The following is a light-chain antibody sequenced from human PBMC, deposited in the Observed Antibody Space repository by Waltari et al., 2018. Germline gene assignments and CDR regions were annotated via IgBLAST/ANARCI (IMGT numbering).Light chain of an antibody. CDR1: SSDIGGSDF. Sequence: QSTLTQPASVPGSRGQTITTSCTATSSDIGGSDFVSWYQQFPGKAPKLIIYDVNNRPSGGSDRFSGFKSGNTASLTISGLQPEDEAEYYCSSYTSTNTHVVFGGGTKLTVL. J-gene: IGLJ2*01. CDR3: SSYTSTNTHVV. V-gene: IGLV2-14*03. CDR2: DVN.